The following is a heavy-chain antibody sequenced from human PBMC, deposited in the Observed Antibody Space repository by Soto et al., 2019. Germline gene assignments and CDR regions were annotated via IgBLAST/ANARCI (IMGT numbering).Heavy chain of an antibody. Sequence: VGSVRLSCAASGFTFSSYGMHWVRQAPGKGLEWVAVIWYDGSNKYYADSVKGRFTISRDNSKNTLYLQMNSLRAEDTAVYYCARSPLWFGEFSAGFDYWGQGTLVTVSS. CDR3: ARSPLWFGEFSAGFDY. CDR1: GFTFSSYG. CDR2: IWYDGSNK. V-gene: IGHV3-33*01. D-gene: IGHD3-10*01. J-gene: IGHJ4*02.